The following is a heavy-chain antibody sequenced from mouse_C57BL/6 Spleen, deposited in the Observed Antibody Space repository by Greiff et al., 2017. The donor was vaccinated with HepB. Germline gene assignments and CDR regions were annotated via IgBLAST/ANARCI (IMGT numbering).Heavy chain of an antibody. J-gene: IGHJ3*01. V-gene: IGHV3-6*01. Sequence: EVKLMESGPGLVKPSQSLSLTCSVTGYSITSGYYWNWIRQFPGNKLEWMGYISYDGSNNYNPSLKNRISITRDTSKNQFFLKLNSVTTEDTATYYCARDFYWGQGTLVTVSA. CDR1: GYSITSGYY. CDR3: ARDFY. CDR2: ISYDGSN.